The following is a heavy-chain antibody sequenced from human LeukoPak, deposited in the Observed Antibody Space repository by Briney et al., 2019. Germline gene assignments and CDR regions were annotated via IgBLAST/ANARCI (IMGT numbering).Heavy chain of an antibody. J-gene: IGHJ4*02. V-gene: IGHV4-34*09. CDR2: INHSGST. CDR3: ARWFGELLHFDY. CDR1: GGSFSGYY. D-gene: IGHD3-10*01. Sequence: SETLSLTCAVYGGSFSGYYWSWIRQPPGKGLEWIGEINHSGSTYYNPSLKSRVTISVDTSKNQFSLKLSSVTAADTAVYYCARWFGELLHFDYWGQGTLVTVSS.